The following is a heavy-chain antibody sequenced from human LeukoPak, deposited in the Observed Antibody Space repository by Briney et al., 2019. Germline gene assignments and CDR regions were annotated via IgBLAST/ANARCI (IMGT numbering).Heavy chain of an antibody. J-gene: IGHJ4*02. V-gene: IGHV3-23*01. Sequence: GGSLRLSCAASGFTFSSDAMSWVRQAPGKGLEWVSAIIGRGGSTYYADSVKGWFTISRDNSKNTMYMQMNRLRAEDTDVYYCAKERGIVVVTPFDYWGQGTLVTVSS. CDR1: GFTFSSDA. D-gene: IGHD3-22*01. CDR3: AKERGIVVVTPFDY. CDR2: IIGRGGST.